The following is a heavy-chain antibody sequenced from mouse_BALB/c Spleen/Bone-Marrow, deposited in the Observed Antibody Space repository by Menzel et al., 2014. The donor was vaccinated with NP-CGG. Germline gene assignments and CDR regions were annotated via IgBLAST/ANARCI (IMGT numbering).Heavy chain of an antibody. V-gene: IGHV1-9*01. D-gene: IGHD2-1*01. Sequence: QVQLQQSGAELMKPGASVKISCKATGYTFRSHWIEWVKQRPGHGLEWIGEILPGSGSTYYNEKFKGKATFTADTSSNTAYMQLSHLTSEDSAVYCCARGGNSLWYFDVWGAGTTVTVSS. CDR1: GYTFRSHW. CDR2: ILPGSGST. J-gene: IGHJ1*01. CDR3: ARGGNSLWYFDV.